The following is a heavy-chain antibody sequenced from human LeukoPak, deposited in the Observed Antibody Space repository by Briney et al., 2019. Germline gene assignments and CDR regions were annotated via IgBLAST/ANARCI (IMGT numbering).Heavy chain of an antibody. CDR2: IYAGDSET. J-gene: IGHJ5*01. V-gene: IGHV5-51*01. Sequence: RGESLKISCKASGYYFTDYWLGWVRQIPGKGLEWMGIIYAGDSETRYSPSFRGRVTISVDKSITTAYLQWDSLKASDTAMYYCARSVDCRGDGCYPNWFDSWGQGTLVTVSS. D-gene: IGHD2-15*01. CDR1: GYYFTDYW. CDR3: ARSVDCRGDGCYPNWFDS.